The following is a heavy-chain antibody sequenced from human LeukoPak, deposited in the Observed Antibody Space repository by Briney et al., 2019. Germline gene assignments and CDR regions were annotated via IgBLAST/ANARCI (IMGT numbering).Heavy chain of an antibody. CDR1: GFTFGSYW. V-gene: IGHV3-7*01. CDR3: ARCNYYDSSCHPTSFEN. D-gene: IGHD3-22*01. J-gene: IGHJ4*02. CDR2: IKEDESEK. Sequence: GGSLRLSCATSGFTFGSYWMTWVRQAPGKGLEWVANIKEDESEKYYVDSVRGRFTISRDNAKNSLYLQMNSLRAEDTAVYYCARCNYYDSSCHPTSFENWGQGTLVTVSS.